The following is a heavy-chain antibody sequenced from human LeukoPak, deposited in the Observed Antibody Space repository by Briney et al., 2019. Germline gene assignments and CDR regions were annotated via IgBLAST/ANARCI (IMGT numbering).Heavy chain of an antibody. Sequence: GASVKVSYKASGYTFTNYYIHPVRQAPGQGLEWMGLINPVGDNTDYAQNLQGRVTMTRDTSTSTVYMGLSSLRSEDTAVYYCARIRDGYNDAYDIWGEGTMVTVSS. J-gene: IGHJ3*02. CDR1: GYTFTNYY. CDR3: ARIRDGYNDAYDI. V-gene: IGHV1-46*04. CDR2: INPVGDNT. D-gene: IGHD5-24*01.